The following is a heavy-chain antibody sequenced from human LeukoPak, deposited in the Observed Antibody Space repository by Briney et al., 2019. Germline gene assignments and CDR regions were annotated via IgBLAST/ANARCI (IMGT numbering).Heavy chain of an antibody. CDR2: ISSSSSYI. V-gene: IGHV3-21*01. J-gene: IGHJ4*02. CDR1: GFTFSSYA. D-gene: IGHD6-6*01. Sequence: PGGSLRLSCAASGFTFSSYAMHWVRQAPGKGLEWVSSISSSSSYIYYADSVKGRFTISRDNAKNSLYLQMNSLRAEDTAVYYCARDRPSTSSPFDYWGQGTLVTVSS. CDR3: ARDRPSTSSPFDY.